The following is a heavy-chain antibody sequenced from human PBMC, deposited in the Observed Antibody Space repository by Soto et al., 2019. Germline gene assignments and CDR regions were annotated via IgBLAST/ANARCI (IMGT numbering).Heavy chain of an antibody. CDR1: GGSVSGYY. Sequence: SETLSLTCAVYGGSVSGYYWGWIRQPPGKGLEWIGEINHSGSTNYNPSLKSRVTISVDTSKNQFSLKLSAVTAADTAVYYCARVVLHASEITFGGVRGPFDYWGQGTLVTVSS. J-gene: IGHJ4*02. D-gene: IGHD3-16*01. CDR2: INHSGST. V-gene: IGHV4-34*01. CDR3: ARVVLHASEITFGGVRGPFDY.